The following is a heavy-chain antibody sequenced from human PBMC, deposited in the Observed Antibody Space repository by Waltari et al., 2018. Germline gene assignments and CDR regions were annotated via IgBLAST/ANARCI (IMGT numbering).Heavy chain of an antibody. CDR2: IYPGDSST. Sequence: EVQLVQSGAEVKKPGESLQISCQGSGSSFPIYWIGWVRQMPGKGLEWMGIIYPGDSSTKYSPSFQGQVTISVDTSISTAYLQWSSLKASDTAMYFCARQNIHSYGYGYFDYWGQGTLVTVSS. D-gene: IGHD5-18*01. CDR1: GSSFPIYW. V-gene: IGHV5-51*01. CDR3: ARQNIHSYGYGYFDY. J-gene: IGHJ4*02.